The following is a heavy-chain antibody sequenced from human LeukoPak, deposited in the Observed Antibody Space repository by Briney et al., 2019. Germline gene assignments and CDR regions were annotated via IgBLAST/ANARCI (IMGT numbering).Heavy chain of an antibody. J-gene: IGHJ4*02. V-gene: IGHV4-39*07. CDR2: IYYSGST. CDR3: AREKRGWLQAYFDY. Sequence: SETLSLTCTVSGGSISSSSYYWGWLRQPPGKGLEWIGSIYYSGSTYYNPSLKSRVTISVDTSKNQFSLKLSSVTAADTAVYYCAREKRGWLQAYFDYWGQGTLVTVSS. D-gene: IGHD5-24*01. CDR1: GGSISSSSYY.